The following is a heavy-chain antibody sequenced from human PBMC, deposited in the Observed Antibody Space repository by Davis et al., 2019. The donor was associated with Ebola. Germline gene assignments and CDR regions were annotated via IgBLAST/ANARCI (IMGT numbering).Heavy chain of an antibody. Sequence: ASVKVSCKASGYTFTSYGISWVRQAPGQGPEWMGWISAYNGNTNYAQKLQGRVTMTTDTSTSTAYMELRSLRSDDTAVYYCAREVDYDFWSGYYNLYGMDVWGQVTTVTVSS. V-gene: IGHV1-18*01. J-gene: IGHJ6*02. CDR2: ISAYNGNT. D-gene: IGHD3-3*01. CDR1: GYTFTSYG. CDR3: AREVDYDFWSGYYNLYGMDV.